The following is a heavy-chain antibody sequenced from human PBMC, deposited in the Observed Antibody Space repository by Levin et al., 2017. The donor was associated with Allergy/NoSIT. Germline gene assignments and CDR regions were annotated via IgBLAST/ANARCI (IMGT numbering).Heavy chain of an antibody. CDR1: GITFSNYG. Sequence: LSLTCAASGITFSNYGMYWVRQAPGKGLEWVAVISYDGSYTYYADSVKGRFTISRDNSKNTLYLQLNSLRAEDTAGYYCAKSPTYYYGSGSSFSLYYDYGMDVWGQGTTVTVSS. J-gene: IGHJ6*02. CDR2: ISYDGSYT. CDR3: AKSPTYYYGSGSSFSLYYDYGMDV. D-gene: IGHD3-10*01. V-gene: IGHV3-30*18.